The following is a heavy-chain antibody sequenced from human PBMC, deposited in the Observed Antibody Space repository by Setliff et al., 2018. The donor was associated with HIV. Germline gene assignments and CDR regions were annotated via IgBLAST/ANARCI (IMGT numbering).Heavy chain of an antibody. CDR3: ARRPPLTTGREYYFDF. CDR1: GDSIGRGNYY. V-gene: IGHV4-61*02. Sequence: SETLSLTCTVSGDSIGRGNYYWTWIRQPAGKALEWIGRVFTSGDTKYTPNYTPSLKGRVTISIDTSKNQFSLKLNAVTAADTAVYYCARRPPLTTGREYYFDFWGQGTLVTVSS. D-gene: IGHD1-1*01. CDR2: VFTSGDT. J-gene: IGHJ4*02.